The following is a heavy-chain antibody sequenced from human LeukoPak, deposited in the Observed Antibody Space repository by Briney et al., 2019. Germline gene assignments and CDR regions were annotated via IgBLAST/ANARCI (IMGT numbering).Heavy chain of an antibody. CDR2: IKQDGGEK. V-gene: IGHV3-7*01. D-gene: IGHD3-22*01. Sequence: GGSLRLSCVASGFTFSSYWMSWVRRAPGKGLEWVANIKQDGGEKYSVDSVKGRFTISRDNAKNSLYLQMNSLRAEDTAVYYCARGYYYDSSGYYLDSWGQGTLVTVSS. CDR1: GFTFSSYW. CDR3: ARGYYYDSSGYYLDS. J-gene: IGHJ5*01.